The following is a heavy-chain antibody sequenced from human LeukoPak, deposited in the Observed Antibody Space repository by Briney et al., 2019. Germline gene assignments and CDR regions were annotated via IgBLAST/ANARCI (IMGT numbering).Heavy chain of an antibody. CDR1: GYTFTSYD. J-gene: IGHJ6*03. CDR2: MNPNSGNT. D-gene: IGHD3-3*01. V-gene: IGHV1-8*01. CDR3: ARGLLTIRSRYYYMDV. Sequence: ASVKVSCKASGYTFTSYDIIWVRQATGQGLEWMGWMNPNSGNTGYAQKFQGRVTMTRNTSISTAYMELSGLRSEDTAVYYCARGLLTIRSRYYYMDVWGKGTTVTVSS.